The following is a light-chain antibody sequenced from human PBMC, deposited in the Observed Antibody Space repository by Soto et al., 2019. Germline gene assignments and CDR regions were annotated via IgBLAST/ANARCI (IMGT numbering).Light chain of an antibody. Sequence: HSALTQPASVSGSPGQSITISCTGTSSDVGGYNYVSWYQHHPGKAPKLMIYDVSNRPSGVSNRFSGSKSGNTASLTISGLQAEDEADYYCSSYTSSNTYVFGTGTQLTVL. CDR2: DVS. CDR3: SSYTSSNTYV. V-gene: IGLV2-14*03. CDR1: SSDVGGYNY. J-gene: IGLJ1*01.